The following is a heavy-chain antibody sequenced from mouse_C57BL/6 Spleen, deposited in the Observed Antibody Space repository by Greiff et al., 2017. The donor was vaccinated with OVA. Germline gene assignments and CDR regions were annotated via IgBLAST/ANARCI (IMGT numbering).Heavy chain of an antibody. CDR3: ARVFEDYAMDY. CDR1: GFTFSSYT. V-gene: IGHV5-9*01. J-gene: IGHJ4*01. CDR2: ISGGGGNT. Sequence: EVQVVESGGGLVKPGGSLKLSCAASGFTFSSYTMSWVRQTPEKRLEWVATISGGGGNTYYPDSVKGRFTISRDNAKNTLYLQMSSLRSEDTALYYCARVFEDYAMDYWGQGTSVTVSS.